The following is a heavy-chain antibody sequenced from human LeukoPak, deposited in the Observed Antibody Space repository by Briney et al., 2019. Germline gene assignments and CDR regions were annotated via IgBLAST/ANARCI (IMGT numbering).Heavy chain of an antibody. CDR1: GGSFSGYY. CDR3: AFRLVHGAFDI. J-gene: IGHJ3*02. D-gene: IGHD6-19*01. V-gene: IGHV4-34*01. CDR2: INHSGIT. Sequence: PSETLSLTCAVYGGSFSGYYWSWIRQPPGKGLEWIGEINHSGITNYNPSLKSRVTISVDTSKNQFSLKLSSVTAADTAVYYCAFRLVHGAFDIWGQGTMVTVSS.